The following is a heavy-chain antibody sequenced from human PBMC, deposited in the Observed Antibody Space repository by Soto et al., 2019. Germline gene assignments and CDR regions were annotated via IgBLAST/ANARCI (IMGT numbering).Heavy chain of an antibody. J-gene: IGHJ6*02. CDR3: ARASGDYYYGMDV. Sequence: PSETLSLTCTVSGGSISSGGYYWSWIRQHPGKGLEWIGYIYYSGSTYYNPSVKSRVTISVDTSKNQFSLKLSSVTAADTAVYYCARASGDYYYGMDVWGQGTTVTVSS. CDR2: IYYSGST. CDR1: GGSISSGGYY. V-gene: IGHV4-31*03.